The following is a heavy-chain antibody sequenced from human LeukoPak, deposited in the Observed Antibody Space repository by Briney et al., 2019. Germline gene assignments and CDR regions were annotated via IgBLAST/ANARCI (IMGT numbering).Heavy chain of an antibody. D-gene: IGHD2-2*02. CDR1: GGTFSSYT. V-gene: IGHV1-69*04. CDR2: IIPILGIA. J-gene: IGHJ6*03. CDR3: ARDQASALDGVVVPAAIEGYYYYYMDV. Sequence: SVKVSCKASGGTFSSYTISWARQAPGQGLEWMGRIIPILGIANYAQKFQGRVTITADKSTSTAYMELSSLRSEDTAVYYCARDQASALDGVVVPAAIEGYYYYYMDVWGKGTTVTVSS.